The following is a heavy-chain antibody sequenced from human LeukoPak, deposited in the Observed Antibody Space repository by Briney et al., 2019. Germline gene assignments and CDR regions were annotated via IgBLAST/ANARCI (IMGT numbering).Heavy chain of an antibody. Sequence: PSDTLSLTCTVSGDSISSSSVYWSWIRQPPGRGLEWMGSLFSSGSTYYNPSLKSRLTISPDMSRNQFSLKLYSVTAADTAVYYCARDGASPSWGQGTLVTVSS. J-gene: IGHJ5*02. CDR1: GDSISSSSVY. CDR3: ARDGASPS. CDR2: LFSSGST. D-gene: IGHD3-16*01. V-gene: IGHV4-39*07.